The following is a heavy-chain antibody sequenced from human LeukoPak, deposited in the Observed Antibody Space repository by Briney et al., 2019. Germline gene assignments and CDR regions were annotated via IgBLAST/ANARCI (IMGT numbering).Heavy chain of an antibody. CDR3: ARDSEASGSSFDY. V-gene: IGHV3-11*04. Sequence: GGSLRLSCAASGFTFSDYYMSWIRQAPGKGLEWVSYISSSGSTIYYADSVKGRFTISRDNSKNTLYLQMNSLRAEDTAVYYCARDSEASGSSFDYWGQGTLVTVSS. CDR1: GFTFSDYY. D-gene: IGHD3-10*01. J-gene: IGHJ4*02. CDR2: ISSSGSTI.